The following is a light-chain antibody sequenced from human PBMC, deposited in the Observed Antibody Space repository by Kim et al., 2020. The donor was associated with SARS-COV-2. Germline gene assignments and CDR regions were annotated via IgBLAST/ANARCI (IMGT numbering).Light chain of an antibody. J-gene: IGKJ1*01. V-gene: IGKV1-17*03. CDR3: LQHNDDPRT. CDR1: QGISNY. Sequence: GSVGDRVNITCRASQGISNYLAWFQRKPGKVPKRLIYVASNLQSGVPSRFSGSGSGTEFTLTISSLQPEDFATYSCLQHNDDPRTFGQGTKVDIK. CDR2: VAS.